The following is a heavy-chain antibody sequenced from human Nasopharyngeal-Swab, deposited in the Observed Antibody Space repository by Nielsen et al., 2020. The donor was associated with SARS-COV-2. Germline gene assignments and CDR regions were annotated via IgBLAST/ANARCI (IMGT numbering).Heavy chain of an antibody. CDR1: GYSFTSYW. CDR3: VRPEGVATSFKYYFQYGMDV. CDR2: IYPCDSAT. V-gene: IGHV5-51*01. D-gene: IGHD5-12*01. Sequence: GESLKISCKGSGYSFTSYWIAWVRQMPGKGLEWMGIIYPCDSATRYSPSFQGQVTISADKSISTAYLQWSSLKASDTAMYYCVRPEGVATSFKYYFQYGMDVWGQGTMVTVPS. J-gene: IGHJ6*02.